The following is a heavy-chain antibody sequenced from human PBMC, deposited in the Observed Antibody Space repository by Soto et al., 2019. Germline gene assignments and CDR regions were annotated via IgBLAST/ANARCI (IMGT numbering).Heavy chain of an antibody. CDR1: GFTFGSYA. V-gene: IGHV3-23*01. J-gene: IGHJ6*03. Sequence: EVQLLESGGGLVQPGGSLRLSCVVSGFTFGSYAMSWVRQAPEKGPEWVAILGGNGFTTYYADSVKGRFTISGDKSKSTLFLQINTLSADDTGVYYCAKALRPSLIFFYYMDVWGRGTSVTVSS. CDR3: AKALRPSLIFFYYMDV. CDR2: LGGNGFTT. D-gene: IGHD2-2*01.